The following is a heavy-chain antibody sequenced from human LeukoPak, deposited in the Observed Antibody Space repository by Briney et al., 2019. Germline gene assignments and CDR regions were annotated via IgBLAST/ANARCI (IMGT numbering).Heavy chain of an antibody. D-gene: IGHD2-2*01. V-gene: IGHV1-8*01. CDR3: ARDLGDIVVVPAAESTGNY. CDR2: MNPNSGNT. Sequence: ASVKVSCKASGYTFTSYDINWVRQATGQGLEWMGWMNPNSGNTGYAQKFQGRVTMTRDTSISTAYMELSRLRSDDTAVYYCARDLGDIVVVPAAESTGNYWGQGTLVTVSS. J-gene: IGHJ4*02. CDR1: GYTFTSYD.